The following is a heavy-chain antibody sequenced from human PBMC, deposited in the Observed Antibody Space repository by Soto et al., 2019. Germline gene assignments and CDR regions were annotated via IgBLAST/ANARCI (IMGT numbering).Heavy chain of an antibody. CDR3: PRDGRPTNY. CDR1: GYTCSSYH. V-gene: IGHV1-18*01. J-gene: IGHJ4*02. CDR2: ISAYNGNT. Sequence: QVQLVQAGAEVKKPGASVRVCCKASGYTCSSYHISWVRQAPGQGLEWMGWISAYNGNTNYAQNLQGRVTMTTDTTTSPAYMELRSLRSDDTAVYYCPRDGRPTNYWGKGTLVTVSS.